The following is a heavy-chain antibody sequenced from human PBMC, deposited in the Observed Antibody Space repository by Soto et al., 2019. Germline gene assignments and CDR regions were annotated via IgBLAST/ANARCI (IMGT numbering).Heavy chain of an antibody. CDR1: GFTFSSYG. Sequence: QVQLVESGGGVVQPGRSLRLSCAASGFTFSSYGMHWVRQAPGKGLEWVAVISYDGSNKYYADSVKGRFTISRDNSKNTRYLQMNSLRAEDTAVYYCAKVISATPDFDYWGQGTLVTVSS. CDR3: AKVISATPDFDY. CDR2: ISYDGSNK. V-gene: IGHV3-30*18. J-gene: IGHJ4*02.